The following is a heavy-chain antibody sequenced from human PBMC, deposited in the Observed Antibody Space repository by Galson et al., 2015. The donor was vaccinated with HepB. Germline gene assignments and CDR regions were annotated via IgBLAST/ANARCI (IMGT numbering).Heavy chain of an antibody. CDR2: IGSNI. Sequence: SLRLSCAASGFTFSGYSMNWVRQAPGKGLEWVSSIGSNIFYVDSVKGRLTTSRDNAKNAPYLQMNSLRDEDTAVYYCARGAVLTGYLNWYFDLWGRGTLVTVSS. CDR3: ARGAVLTGYLNWYFDL. CDR1: GFTFSGYS. D-gene: IGHD3-9*01. V-gene: IGHV3-21*01. J-gene: IGHJ2*01.